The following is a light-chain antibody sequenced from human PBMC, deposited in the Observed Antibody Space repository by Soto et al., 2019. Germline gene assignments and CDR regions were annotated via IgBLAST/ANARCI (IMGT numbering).Light chain of an antibody. J-gene: IGKJ4*01. V-gene: IGKV1-12*01. CDR1: QDITRW. CDR3: QQTNTFPLT. Sequence: DIQMPKSQSPGSGSLGDRVTIPCRASQDITRWLAWYQQKPGKAPKLLIYGASSLQSGVPSRFSGSGSETDFTLTISSLQPEDSATYYCQQTNTFPLTFGGGTKVDI. CDR2: GAS.